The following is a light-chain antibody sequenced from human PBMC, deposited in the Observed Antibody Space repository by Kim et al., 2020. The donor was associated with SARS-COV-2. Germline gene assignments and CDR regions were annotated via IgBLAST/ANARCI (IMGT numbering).Light chain of an antibody. Sequence: SPGQAVTISCTGTSSDVGGYNYVSWYQQHPGKAPKLMIYEVSKRPSGVPDRFSGSKSGNTASLTVSGLQAEDEADYYCSSYAGSKVFGGGTQLTVL. J-gene: IGLJ3*02. CDR1: SSDVGGYNY. CDR3: SSYAGSKV. CDR2: EVS. V-gene: IGLV2-8*01.